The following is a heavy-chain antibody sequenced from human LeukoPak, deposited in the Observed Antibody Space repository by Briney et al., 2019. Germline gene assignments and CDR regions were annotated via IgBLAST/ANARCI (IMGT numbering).Heavy chain of an antibody. J-gene: IGHJ4*02. Sequence: ASVKVSCKASGYTFTGYYMHWVRQAPGQGLEWMGWISAYNGNTNYAQKLQGRVTMTTDTSTSTAYMELRSLRSDDTAVYYCARVGPSITGTIGCDYWGQGTLVTVSS. V-gene: IGHV1-18*04. D-gene: IGHD1-7*01. CDR3: ARVGPSITGTIGCDY. CDR1: GYTFTGYY. CDR2: ISAYNGNT.